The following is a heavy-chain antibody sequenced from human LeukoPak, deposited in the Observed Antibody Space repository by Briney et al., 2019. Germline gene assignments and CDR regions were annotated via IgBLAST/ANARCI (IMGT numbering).Heavy chain of an antibody. J-gene: IGHJ4*02. Sequence: PGGSLRLSCAASGFTFSSYGMHWVRQAPGKGLEWVAVISYDGSNKYYADSVKGRFTISRDNSKNTLYLQMNSLRAEDTAVYYCARDFYNIRSGSDYWGQGTLVTVSS. CDR3: ARDFYNIRSGSDY. D-gene: IGHD3-22*01. CDR1: GFTFSSYG. V-gene: IGHV3-30*03. CDR2: ISYDGSNK.